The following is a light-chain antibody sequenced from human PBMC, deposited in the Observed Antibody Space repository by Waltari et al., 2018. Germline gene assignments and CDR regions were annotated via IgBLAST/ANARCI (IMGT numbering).Light chain of an antibody. V-gene: IGKV1-5*03. CDR2: ATS. J-gene: IGKJ1*01. CDR3: QHYNLYPST. Sequence: DIHMTQSPTTLSAFVGDRVSLTLRASQSIRTWLAWYQQKSGTAPQLLMSATSTLQPGVPSRFSGSGSGTEFTLTISSLQPDDSATYYCQHYNLYPSTFGQGTKVEIK. CDR1: QSIRTW.